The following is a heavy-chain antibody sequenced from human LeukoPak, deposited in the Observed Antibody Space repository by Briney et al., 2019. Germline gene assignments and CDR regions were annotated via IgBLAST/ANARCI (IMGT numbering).Heavy chain of an antibody. Sequence: PSETLSLTCAVYGGSFSGYYWSWIRQPPGKGLEWIGEINHSGSTNYNPSLKSRVTISVDTSKNQFSLKLSSVTAADTAVYYCARYKPLGGFDYWGQGTLVTVSS. CDR3: ARYKPLGGFDY. CDR1: GGSFSGYY. V-gene: IGHV4-34*01. CDR2: INHSGST. J-gene: IGHJ4*02. D-gene: IGHD3-16*01.